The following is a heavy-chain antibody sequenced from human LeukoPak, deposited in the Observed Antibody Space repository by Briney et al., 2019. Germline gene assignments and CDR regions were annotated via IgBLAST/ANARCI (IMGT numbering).Heavy chain of an antibody. D-gene: IGHD3-3*01. J-gene: IGHJ3*02. CDR1: GYTFTSYY. CDR3: ARDVTIFGVAPDAFDI. CDR2: IIPIFGTA. V-gene: IGHV1-69*05. Sequence: SVKVSCKASGYTFTSYYMHWVRQAPGQGLEWMGGIIPIFGTANYAQKFQGRVTITTDESTSTAYMELSSLRSEDTAVYYCARDVTIFGVAPDAFDIWGQGTMVTVSS.